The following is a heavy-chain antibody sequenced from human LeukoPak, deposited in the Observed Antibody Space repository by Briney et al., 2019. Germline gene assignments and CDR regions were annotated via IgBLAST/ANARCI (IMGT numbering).Heavy chain of an antibody. V-gene: IGHV1-18*01. D-gene: IGHD3-9*01. CDR3: ARVLRYFDWLANIGDAFDI. CDR2: ISAYNGNT. CDR1: GYSFTSYG. Sequence: GASVKVSCKASGYSFTSYGLSWVRQAPGQGLEWMGWISAYNGNTNYAQKLQGRVTMTTDTSTSTAYMELRSLRSDDTAVYYCARVLRYFDWLANIGDAFDIWGQGTMVTVSS. J-gene: IGHJ3*02.